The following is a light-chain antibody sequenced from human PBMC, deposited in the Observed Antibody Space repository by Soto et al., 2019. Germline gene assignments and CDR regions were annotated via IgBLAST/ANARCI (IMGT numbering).Light chain of an antibody. CDR1: SSDVGGYDS. CDR3: SSYAGSNTFV. J-gene: IGLJ1*01. CDR2: DVD. V-gene: IGLV2-8*01. Sequence: QSVLTQPPSASGSPGQSVTISCSGASSDVGGYDSVSWYQHHPGKVPKPIIFDVDKWPSGVPDRFSGFKSGNTASLTVSGLRAEDEADYYCSSYAGSNTFVFGTGTKVTVL.